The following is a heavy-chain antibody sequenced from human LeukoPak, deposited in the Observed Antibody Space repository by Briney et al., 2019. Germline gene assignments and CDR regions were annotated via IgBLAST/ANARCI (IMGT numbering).Heavy chain of an antibody. J-gene: IGHJ6*03. D-gene: IGHD3-9*01. Sequence: ASVKVSCKASGYTFTSYDINWVRQAPGQGLEWMGGMNPNSGNTGYAQKFQGRVTMTRNTSISTDYMELSSLRSEDTAVYYCARGVRLRYFDWLSYYYYMDVWGKGTTVTVSS. V-gene: IGHV1-8*01. CDR1: GYTFTSYD. CDR2: MNPNSGNT. CDR3: ARGVRLRYFDWLSYYYYMDV.